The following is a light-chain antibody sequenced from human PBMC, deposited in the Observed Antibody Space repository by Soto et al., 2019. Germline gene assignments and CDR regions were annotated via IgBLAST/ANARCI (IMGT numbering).Light chain of an antibody. Sequence: EIVLTQSPGTLSLSPGERATLSCRASQSVSSSYFAWYQQKPGQAPRLLIYRTSIRATGIPDRFSGSGSGTDFTLTISRLEPEDFAVYYCQQYGSSPYTFGQGTKLEIK. J-gene: IGKJ2*01. CDR3: QQYGSSPYT. CDR1: QSVSSSY. CDR2: RTS. V-gene: IGKV3-20*01.